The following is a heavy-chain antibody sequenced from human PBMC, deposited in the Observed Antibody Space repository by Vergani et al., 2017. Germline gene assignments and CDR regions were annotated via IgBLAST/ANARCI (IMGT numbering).Heavy chain of an antibody. D-gene: IGHD6-13*01. V-gene: IGHV2-26*01. Sequence: KESGPVLVKPTETLTLTCTVSGFSLSNARMGVSWIRQPPGKSLEWLAHIFSNDEKSYSTSLKSRLTISKDTSKSQVVLTMTNMDPVDTATYYWARISYSSSWYPPYYYYYMDVWGKGTTVTVSS. CDR3: ARISYSSSWYPPYYYYYMDV. J-gene: IGHJ6*03. CDR2: IFSNDEK. CDR1: GFSLSNARMG.